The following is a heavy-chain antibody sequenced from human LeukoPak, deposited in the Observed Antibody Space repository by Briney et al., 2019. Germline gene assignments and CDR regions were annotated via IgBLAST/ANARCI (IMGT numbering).Heavy chain of an antibody. CDR2: ISGSGART. CDR3: ARDMGEDGSYYLDY. D-gene: IGHD1-26*01. Sequence: QPGGSLRLSCAASGFIFSNYAMSWVRQAPGKGLEWVSAISGSGARTYYAGSVKGRFTISRDTSKNTLYLQMNSLRAEDSAVYYCARDMGEDGSYYLDYWGQGTLVTVSS. V-gene: IGHV3-23*01. J-gene: IGHJ4*02. CDR1: GFIFSNYA.